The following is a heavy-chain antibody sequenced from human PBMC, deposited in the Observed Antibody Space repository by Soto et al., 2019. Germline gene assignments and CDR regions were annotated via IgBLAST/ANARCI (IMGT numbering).Heavy chain of an antibody. CDR2: ISCSGGST. CDR1: GSTFSSYA. J-gene: IGHJ4*02. CDR3: ATWKYYYDSSGYYYGY. Sequence: QSGGSLRLSCAASGSTFSSYAMSWVRQAPGQGLEWVSAISCSGGSTYYADSVKGRFTISRDNSKNMLYLQMDSLRAEDTAVYYCATWKYYYDSSGYYYGYWGQGTLVTVSS. V-gene: IGHV3-23*01. D-gene: IGHD3-22*01.